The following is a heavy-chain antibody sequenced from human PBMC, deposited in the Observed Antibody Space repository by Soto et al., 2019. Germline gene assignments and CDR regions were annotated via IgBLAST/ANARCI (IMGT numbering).Heavy chain of an antibody. D-gene: IGHD6-6*01. CDR2: IYSSGST. V-gene: IGHV4-30-4*01. Sequence: QVQLQESGPGLLKPSETLSLTCTVSGGSLSSGDDYWSWIRQPPGKGLEWIGYIYSSGSTDYNPALKFRVTISVDTSKNQFSLNLISVTAADTAVYYCVSRGYSTSSFDFWGQGTLVTVSS. CDR3: VSRGYSTSSFDF. J-gene: IGHJ4*02. CDR1: GGSLSSGDDY.